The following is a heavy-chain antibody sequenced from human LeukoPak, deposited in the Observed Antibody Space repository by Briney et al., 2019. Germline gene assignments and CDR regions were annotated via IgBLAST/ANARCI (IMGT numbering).Heavy chain of an antibody. CDR2: IIPIFGTA. CDR3: ARDDYGDYAEAFDI. D-gene: IGHD4-17*01. Sequence: ASVKVSCKASGYSFTTYGISWVRQAPGQGLEWMGGIIPIFGTANYAQKFQGRVTITADESTSTAYMELSSLRSEDTAVYYCARDDYGDYAEAFDIWGQGTMVTVSS. V-gene: IGHV1-69*13. J-gene: IGHJ3*02. CDR1: GYSFTTYG.